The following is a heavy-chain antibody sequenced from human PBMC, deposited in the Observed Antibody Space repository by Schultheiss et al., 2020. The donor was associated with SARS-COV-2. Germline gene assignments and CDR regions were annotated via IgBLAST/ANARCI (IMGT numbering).Heavy chain of an antibody. D-gene: IGHD3-3*01. J-gene: IGHJ4*02. Sequence: SETLSLTCAVSGYSISSGYYWGWIRQPPGKGLEWIGSIYHSGSTYYNPSLKSRVTISVDTSKNQFSLKLSSVTAADTAVYYCAREHPYDFWSGYYCYFDYWGQGTLVTVSS. CDR2: IYHSGST. CDR3: AREHPYDFWSGYYCYFDY. V-gene: IGHV4-38-2*02. CDR1: GYSISSGYY.